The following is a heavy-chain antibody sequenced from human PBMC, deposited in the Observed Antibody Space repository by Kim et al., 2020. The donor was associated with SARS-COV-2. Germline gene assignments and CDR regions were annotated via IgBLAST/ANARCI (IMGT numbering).Heavy chain of an antibody. CDR3: AREGEGFMGSLDL. CDR2: VYSGGAT. J-gene: IGHJ2*01. CDR1: DFFVNIST. D-gene: IGHD3-16*01. Sequence: GGSLRLPCAATDFFVNISTMSWVRQAPGRGLEWVSLVYSGGATYFADSVKGRFTFSRDSSRNTVYLQMNSLRAEDTAVYYCAREGEGFMGSLDLWGRGTLVTVSS. V-gene: IGHV3-53*01.